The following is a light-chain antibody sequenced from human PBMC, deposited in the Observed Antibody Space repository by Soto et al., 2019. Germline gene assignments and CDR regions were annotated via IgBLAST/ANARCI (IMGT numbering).Light chain of an antibody. J-gene: IGKJ4*01. CDR1: QSISEF. CDR3: QQRSKWPVT. CDR2: DAS. Sequence: VVLTQSPATLSLSPGERATLSCRASQSISEFLAWYQQKPGQAPRLLIYDASNRATGTPARFSGSGSETDFTLNISSLEAEDFALYYCQQRSKWPVTFGGGTKVDIK. V-gene: IGKV3-11*01.